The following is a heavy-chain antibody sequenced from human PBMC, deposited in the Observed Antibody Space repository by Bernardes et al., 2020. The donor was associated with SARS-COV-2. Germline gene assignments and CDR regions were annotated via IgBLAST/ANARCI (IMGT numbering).Heavy chain of an antibody. Sequence: GGSLRLSCTASGFTFSSSAMSWVRQAPGKGLEWVSGISGSGGSTYYADSVKGRFTISRDNSENTLYLQMNSLRVEDTAVYYCARCVQAYYAMDVWGQGTTVTVS. CDR1: GFTFSSSA. CDR3: ARCVQAYYAMDV. D-gene: IGHD1-1*01. V-gene: IGHV3-23*01. CDR2: ISGSGGST. J-gene: IGHJ6*02.